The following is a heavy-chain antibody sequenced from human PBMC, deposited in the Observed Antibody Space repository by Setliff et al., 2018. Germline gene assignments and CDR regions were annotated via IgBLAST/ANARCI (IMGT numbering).Heavy chain of an antibody. D-gene: IGHD3-3*01. Sequence: ASVKVSCKAFGYTFANYGITWVRQAPGQGLEWMAWISAYDGNTRFAQNFQGRVTLTTDTSTNTAYMELRNLRPDDKAIYYCATRTPVTFSGVVTTVWGQGSLVTVSS. CDR2: ISAYDGNT. J-gene: IGHJ4*02. V-gene: IGHV1-18*01. CDR3: ATRTPVTFSGVVTTV. CDR1: GYTFANYG.